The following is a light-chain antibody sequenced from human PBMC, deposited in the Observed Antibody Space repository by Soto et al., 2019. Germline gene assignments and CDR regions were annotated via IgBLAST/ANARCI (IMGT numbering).Light chain of an antibody. V-gene: IGKV1-33*01. Sequence: DIQMTQSPSSLSASVGDRVTITCQASQDIKNYLNWYQQKPRKAPNLLIYDASNLKTGVPSRFSGSGSGTHFTFTISSLQPEDIATYYCQHYDHLPPLSFGGGTKVEIK. J-gene: IGKJ4*01. CDR2: DAS. CDR1: QDIKNY. CDR3: QHYDHLPPLS.